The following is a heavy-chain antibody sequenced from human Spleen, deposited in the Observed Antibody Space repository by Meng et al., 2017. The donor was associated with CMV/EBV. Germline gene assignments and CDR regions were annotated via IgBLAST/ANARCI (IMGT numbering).Heavy chain of an antibody. D-gene: IGHD3-10*01. CDR2: IYYSGST. J-gene: IGHJ4*02. Sequence: LQLQASGPGLVKPSETLSLTCTGSGGSISSSSYYWGWIRQPPGKGLEWIGSIYYSGSTYYNPSLKSRVTISVDTSKNQFSLKLSSVTAADTAVYYCARDQISGFDYWGQGTLVTVSS. V-gene: IGHV4-39*07. CDR3: ARDQISGFDY. CDR1: GGSISSSSYY.